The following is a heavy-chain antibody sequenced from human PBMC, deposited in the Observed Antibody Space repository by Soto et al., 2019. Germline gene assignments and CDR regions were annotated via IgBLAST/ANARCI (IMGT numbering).Heavy chain of an antibody. CDR2: IIPIFNST. CDR1: GSRFSNYV. D-gene: IGHD2-2*02. CDR3: AREGRGKKAGYNGLVSLGY. V-gene: IGHV1-69*06. J-gene: IGHJ4*02. Sequence: VASVKVSCKVSGSRFSNYVISWVRQAPGHGLEWLGRIIPIFNSTKYAQSFQGRVTITADKSTSTASLELSSLRSDDTAVYYCAREGRGKKAGYNGLVSLGYWGQGTLVTVPQ.